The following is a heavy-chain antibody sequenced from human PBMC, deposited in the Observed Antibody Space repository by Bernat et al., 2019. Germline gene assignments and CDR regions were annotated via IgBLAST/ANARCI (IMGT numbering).Heavy chain of an antibody. Sequence: QVQLVQSGAEVKKPGASVKVSCKASGYTFTSYGISWVRQAPGQGLEWMGWISAYNGNTNYAQKLQGRVTMTTDTSTSTAYMELRSLRSDDTVVYYCASGRITMIVVDPGAFDIWGQGTMVTVSS. CDR2: ISAYNGNT. CDR3: ASGRITMIVVDPGAFDI. D-gene: IGHD3-22*01. V-gene: IGHV1-18*01. J-gene: IGHJ3*02. CDR1: GYTFTSYG.